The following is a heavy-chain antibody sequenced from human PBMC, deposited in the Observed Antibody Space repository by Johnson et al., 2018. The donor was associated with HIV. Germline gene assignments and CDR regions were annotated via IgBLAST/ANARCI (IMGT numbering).Heavy chain of an antibody. CDR1: GFTFSSYA. D-gene: IGHD1-26*01. CDR3: ARRWELHSNAFDI. CDR2: ISYDGSDK. J-gene: IGHJ3*02. V-gene: IGHV3-30*04. Sequence: VQLVESGGGVVQPGRSLRLSCAASGFTFSSYAMHWVRQAPGKGLEWVAVISYDGSDKYYADSVKGRFTISRDSSKNTLYLRMNSLRAEDMAVYYCARRWELHSNAFDIWGQGTMVTVSS.